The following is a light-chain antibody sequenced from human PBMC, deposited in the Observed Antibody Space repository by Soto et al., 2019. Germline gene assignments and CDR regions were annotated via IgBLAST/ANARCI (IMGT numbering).Light chain of an antibody. Sequence: QLVLTQSPSASASLGASVKLTCTLSSGHSNYVIAWHQQQSEKGPRFLMKIHSDGSHRKGDGIPDRFSGSSSGAERYLTISSLQSEDEADYYCQTWGSGTVAFGGGTQLTVL. J-gene: IGLJ2*01. CDR1: SGHSNYV. V-gene: IGLV4-69*01. CDR2: IHSDGSH. CDR3: QTWGSGTVA.